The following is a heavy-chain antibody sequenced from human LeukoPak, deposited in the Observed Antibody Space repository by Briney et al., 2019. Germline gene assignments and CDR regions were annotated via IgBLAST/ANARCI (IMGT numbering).Heavy chain of an antibody. Sequence: GGSLRLSCSASGFTFRNFAISWVRQAPGKGLEWVSFIGGGDTHYADSVKGRFTISRDDSRSTVDLQMSSLRAEDTAVYYCAKDGQSFNSMYDYFDSWGQGTLVTVSS. CDR3: AKDGQSFNSMYDYFDS. J-gene: IGHJ4*02. CDR2: IGGGDT. V-gene: IGHV3-23*03. D-gene: IGHD2-8*01. CDR1: GFTFRNFA.